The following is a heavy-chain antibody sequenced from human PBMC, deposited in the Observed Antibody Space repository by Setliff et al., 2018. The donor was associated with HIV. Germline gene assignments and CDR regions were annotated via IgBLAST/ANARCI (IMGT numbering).Heavy chain of an antibody. CDR3: ASRDPAYYDNRAFDAFDI. D-gene: IGHD3-22*01. Sequence: TLSLTCTVSGGSISSGGYYWSWIRQPAGKGLEWIGHIHTSGSTRYNRSLKSRVTISVDTSKNHFSLRLTSVTAADTAVYYCASRDPAYYDNRAFDAFDIWGQGTLVTVSS. CDR1: GGSISSGGYY. J-gene: IGHJ3*02. CDR2: IHTSGST. V-gene: IGHV4-61*09.